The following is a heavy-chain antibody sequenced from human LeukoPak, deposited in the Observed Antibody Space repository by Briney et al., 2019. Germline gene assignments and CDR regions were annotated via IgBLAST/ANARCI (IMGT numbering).Heavy chain of an antibody. Sequence: PGGSLRLSCAASGFSFSNYWMHWVRQAPGKVLVWVTRMNSDGSATYYADSVQGRSTISRDNAKNTLYLQMNSLRAEDTAMYFCAKGPNYFDSWGQGTLVTVSS. V-gene: IGHV3-74*01. J-gene: IGHJ4*02. CDR1: GFSFSNYW. CDR2: MNSDGSAT. CDR3: AKGPNYFDS.